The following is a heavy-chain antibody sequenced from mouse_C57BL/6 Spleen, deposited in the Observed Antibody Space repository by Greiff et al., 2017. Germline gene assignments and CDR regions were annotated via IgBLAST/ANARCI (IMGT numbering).Heavy chain of an antibody. J-gene: IGHJ1*03. V-gene: IGHV1-39*01. Sequence: EVQVVESGPELVKPGASVKISCKASGYSFTDYNMNWVKQSNGRSLEWIGVINPNYGTTSYNQKFKGKATLTVDQSSSTAYMQLNSLTSEDSAVYYCARTFITTVVAPGYFDVWGTGTTVTVSS. CDR3: ARTFITTVVAPGYFDV. D-gene: IGHD1-1*01. CDR1: GYSFTDYN. CDR2: INPNYGTT.